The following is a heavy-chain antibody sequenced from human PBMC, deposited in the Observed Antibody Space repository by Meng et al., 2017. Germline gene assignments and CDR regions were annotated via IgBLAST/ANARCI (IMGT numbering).Heavy chain of an antibody. Sequence: RWGAGLLKPSETLSLTCAVYGGSFSGYYWSWIRQPPGKGLEWIGEINHSGSTNYNPSLKSRVTISVDTSKNQFSLKLSSVTAADTAVYYCARGRYFDWLSYRYYFDYWGQGTLVTVSS. V-gene: IGHV4-34*01. J-gene: IGHJ4*02. D-gene: IGHD3-9*01. CDR1: GGSFSGYY. CDR2: INHSGST. CDR3: ARGRYFDWLSYRYYFDY.